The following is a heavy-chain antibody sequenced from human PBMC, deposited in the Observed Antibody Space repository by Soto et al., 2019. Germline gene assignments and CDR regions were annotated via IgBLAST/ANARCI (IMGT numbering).Heavy chain of an antibody. CDR3: ARSDPDPNP. CDR1: GYTFTSYG. CDR2: ISAYNGNT. Sequence: GASVKVSCKASGYTFTSYGISWVRQAPGQGLEWMGWISAYNGNTKYSQKFQGRVTITRDTSASTAYMELGSLRSEDTAVYYCARSDPDPNPWGQGTLVTVSS. J-gene: IGHJ5*02. V-gene: IGHV1-18*01.